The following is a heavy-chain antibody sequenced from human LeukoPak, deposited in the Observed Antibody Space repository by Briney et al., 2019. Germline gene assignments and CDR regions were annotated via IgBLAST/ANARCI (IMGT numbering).Heavy chain of an antibody. CDR3: ASTPRPQWLVDYYYYYMDV. V-gene: IGHV1-2*02. Sequence: GASVKVSCKASGYTFTGYYMHWVRQAPGQGLEWMGWINPNSGGTNYAQKFQGRVTMTRDTSISTAYMELSRLRSDDTAVYYCASTPRPQWLVDYYYYYMDVWGKGTTVTISS. D-gene: IGHD6-19*01. CDR1: GYTFTGYY. J-gene: IGHJ6*03. CDR2: INPNSGGT.